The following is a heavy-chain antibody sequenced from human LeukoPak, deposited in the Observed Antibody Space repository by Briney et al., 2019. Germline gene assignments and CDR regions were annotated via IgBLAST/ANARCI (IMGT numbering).Heavy chain of an antibody. Sequence: GGSLRLSCAASGFTFSNYGMHWVRQAPGKGLEWVAVIWDDGSNEYYADSVKGRFTISRDNAKNSLYLQMNSLRAEDTAVYYCARASGRPPYFDYWGQGTLVTVSS. V-gene: IGHV3-33*01. CDR2: IWDDGSNE. CDR3: ARASGRPPYFDY. CDR1: GFTFSNYG. J-gene: IGHJ4*02.